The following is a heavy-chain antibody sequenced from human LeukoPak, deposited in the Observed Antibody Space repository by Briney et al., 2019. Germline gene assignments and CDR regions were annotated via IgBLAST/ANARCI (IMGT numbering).Heavy chain of an antibody. Sequence: ASVKVSCKASGYTFTGYYMHWVRQAPGQGLEWMGWINTNTGNPTYAQGFTGRFVFSLDTSVSTAYLQISSLKAEDTAVYYCARAFNDGARILYSYQQGWFDPWGQGTLVTVSS. CDR3: ARAFNDGARILYSYQQGWFDP. J-gene: IGHJ5*02. V-gene: IGHV7-4-1*02. CDR1: GYTFTGYY. D-gene: IGHD2-2*01. CDR2: INTNTGNP.